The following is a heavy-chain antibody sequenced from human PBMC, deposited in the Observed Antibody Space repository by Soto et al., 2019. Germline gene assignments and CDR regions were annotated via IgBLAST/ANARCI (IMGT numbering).Heavy chain of an antibody. CDR3: AREQVILGTYGMDV. CDR2: IIPILGIA. D-gene: IGHD2-15*01. Sequence: QVQLVQSGAEVKKPGSSVKVSCKASGGTFSSYTISWVRQDPGQGLEWMGRIIPILGIADYAQKFQGRVTITADKSTSTAYMELNSLRSEDTAVYYCAREQVILGTYGMDVWGQGTTVTVSS. J-gene: IGHJ6*02. V-gene: IGHV1-69*08. CDR1: GGTFSSYT.